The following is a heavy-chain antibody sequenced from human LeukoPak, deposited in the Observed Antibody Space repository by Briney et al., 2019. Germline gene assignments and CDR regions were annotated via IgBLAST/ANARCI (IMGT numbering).Heavy chain of an antibody. CDR2: IYYSGST. Sequence: SETLSLTCTVSGGSISSGGYYWSWIRQHPGKGLEWIGYIYYSGSTYYNPSLKSRVTISVDTSKNQFSLKLSSVTAADTAVYYCARREYSSTSSKEKGWYFDLWGRGTLVTVSS. CDR1: GGSISSGGYY. D-gene: IGHD2-2*01. J-gene: IGHJ2*01. V-gene: IGHV4-31*03. CDR3: ARREYSSTSSKEKGWYFDL.